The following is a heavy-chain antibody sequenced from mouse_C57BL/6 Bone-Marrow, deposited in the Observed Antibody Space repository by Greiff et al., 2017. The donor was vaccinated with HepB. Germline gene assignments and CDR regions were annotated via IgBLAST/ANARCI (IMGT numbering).Heavy chain of an antibody. Sequence: VQLQQSGAELVRPGASVKLSCTASGFNIKDDYMHWVKQRPEQGLEWIGWIDPENGDTEYASKFQGKATITADTSSNTAYLQPRSLTSEDTAVYYWNTSDSSGYGYFDYWGPGTTLTVSS. CDR1: GFNIKDDY. V-gene: IGHV14-4*01. J-gene: IGHJ2*01. D-gene: IGHD3-2*02. CDR3: NTSDSSGYGYFDY. CDR2: IDPENGDT.